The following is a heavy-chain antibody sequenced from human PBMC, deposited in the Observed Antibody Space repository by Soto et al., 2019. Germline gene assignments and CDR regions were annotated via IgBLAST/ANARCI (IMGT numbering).Heavy chain of an antibody. J-gene: IGHJ6*02. CDR1: GGSISSGGYY. CDR2: IYYSGST. D-gene: IGHD3-22*01. CDR3: ARDRDYYDSSGYYYYYGMDV. Sequence: SETLSLTCTVSGGSISSGGYYWSWIRQHPGKGLEWIGYIYYSGSTYYNPSLKSRVTISVDTSKNQFSLKLSSVTAADTAVYYCARDRDYYDSSGYYYYYGMDVWGQGTTVTVSS. V-gene: IGHV4-31*03.